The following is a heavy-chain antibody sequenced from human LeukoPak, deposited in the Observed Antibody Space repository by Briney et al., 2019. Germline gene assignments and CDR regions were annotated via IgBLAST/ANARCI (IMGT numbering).Heavy chain of an antibody. Sequence: SETLSLSCAVYGGSFSGYYWSWIRQPPGKGLEWIGEINHSGSTNYNPSLKSRVTISVDTSKNQFSLKLSSVTAADTAVYYCARVVRGDYGISPGLDYFDGWGQGTLVTVSS. CDR2: INHSGST. CDR1: GGSFSGYY. D-gene: IGHD4-17*01. J-gene: IGHJ4*02. CDR3: ARVVRGDYGISPGLDYFDG. V-gene: IGHV4-34*01.